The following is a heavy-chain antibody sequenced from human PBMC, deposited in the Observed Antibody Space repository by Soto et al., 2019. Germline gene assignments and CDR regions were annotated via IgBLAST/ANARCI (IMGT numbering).Heavy chain of an antibody. D-gene: IGHD5-18*01. CDR1: GYTFTSYA. V-gene: IGHV1-3*01. J-gene: IGHJ6*02. CDR3: ARARYTYYYYGMDV. CDR2: INAGNGNT. Sequence: ASVKVSCKAPGYTFTSYAMHWVRQAPGQRLEWMGWINAGNGNTKYSQKFQGRVTITRDTSASTAYMELSSLRSEDTAVYYCARARYTYYYYGMDVWGQGTTVTVSS.